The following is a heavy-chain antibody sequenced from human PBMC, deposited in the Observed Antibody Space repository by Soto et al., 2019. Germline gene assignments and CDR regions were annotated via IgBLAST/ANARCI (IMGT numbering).Heavy chain of an antibody. J-gene: IGHJ3*02. CDR1: GYTLTELS. V-gene: IGHV1-24*01. CDR2: FDPEDGET. Sequence: EASVKVSCKVSGYTLTELSMHWVRQAPGKGLEWMGGFDPEDGETIYAQKFQGRVTMTEDTSTDTAYMELSSLRYEDTAVYYCATRGRYYYDSSAYSDFAFDISGPGTILTVSS. CDR3: ATRGRYYYDSSAYSDFAFDI. D-gene: IGHD3-22*01.